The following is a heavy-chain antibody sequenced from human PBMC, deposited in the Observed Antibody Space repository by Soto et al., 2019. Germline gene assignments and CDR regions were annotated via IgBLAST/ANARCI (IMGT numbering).Heavy chain of an antibody. CDR3: AKDSARLSTMIVVPHTGYFDY. CDR1: GFTFSSYG. Sequence: GGSLRLSCAASGFTFSSYGMHWVRQAPGKGLEWVAVISYDGSNKYYADSVKGRFTISRDNSKNTLYLQMNSLRAEDTAVYYCAKDSARLSTMIVVPHTGYFDYWGQGTLVTVSS. V-gene: IGHV3-30*18. CDR2: ISYDGSNK. D-gene: IGHD3-22*01. J-gene: IGHJ4*02.